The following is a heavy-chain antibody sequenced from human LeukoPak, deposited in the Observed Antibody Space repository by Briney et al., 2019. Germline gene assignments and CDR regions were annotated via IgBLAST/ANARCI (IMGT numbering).Heavy chain of an antibody. D-gene: IGHD5-12*01. Sequence: SETLSLTCTVSGGSISSYYWSWIRQPPGKGLEWIGYIYYSGSTNYNPSLKSRVTISVDTSKNQFSLKLSFVTAADTAVYYCATSGHSGYDPHYYYYGMDVWGQGTTVTVSS. CDR1: GGSISSYY. V-gene: IGHV4-59*08. CDR3: ATSGHSGYDPHYYYYGMDV. J-gene: IGHJ6*02. CDR2: IYYSGST.